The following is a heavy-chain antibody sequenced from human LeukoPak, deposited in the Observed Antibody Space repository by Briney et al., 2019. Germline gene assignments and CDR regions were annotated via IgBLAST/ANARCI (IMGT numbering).Heavy chain of an antibody. D-gene: IGHD3-22*01. Sequence: QPGGSLRLSCAASGFTFSSYGMSWVRQAPGKGLEWVSAISGSGGSTYYADSVKGRFTISRDNSKNTLYLQMNSLRAEDTAVYYCAKESYYYDSSGYLNWFDPWGQGTLVTVSS. J-gene: IGHJ5*02. V-gene: IGHV3-23*01. CDR1: GFTFSSYG. CDR3: AKESYYYDSSGYLNWFDP. CDR2: ISGSGGST.